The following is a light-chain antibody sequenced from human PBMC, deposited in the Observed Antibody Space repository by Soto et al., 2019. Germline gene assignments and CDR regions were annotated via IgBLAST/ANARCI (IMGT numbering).Light chain of an antibody. CDR3: CLYINSITFVV. Sequence: QSALTQPASVSGSPGQPITISCTRTSSDVGANNYVSWYQHHPGNAPKLLIYEVSNRPSGVSSRFFGSKYGNAASLTISALEAGDEAYYYCCLYINSITFVVFGGGTEHTV. J-gene: IGLJ2*01. CDR2: EVS. CDR1: SSDVGANNY. V-gene: IGLV2-14*01.